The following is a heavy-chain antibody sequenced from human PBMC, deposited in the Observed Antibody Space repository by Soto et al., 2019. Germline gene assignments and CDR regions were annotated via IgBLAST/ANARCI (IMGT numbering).Heavy chain of an antibody. Sequence: PSETLSLTCTVSGGSISSCDYYWSWIRQPPGKGLEWIGYIYCSGSTYYNPSLKSRVTISVDTSKNQFSLKLSSVTAADTAVYYCARAKYHSSSWYGSPFFYYWGQGTLVTVSS. CDR2: IYCSGST. CDR3: ARAKYHSSSWYGSPFFYY. CDR1: GGSISSCDYY. D-gene: IGHD6-13*01. V-gene: IGHV4-30-4*01. J-gene: IGHJ4*02.